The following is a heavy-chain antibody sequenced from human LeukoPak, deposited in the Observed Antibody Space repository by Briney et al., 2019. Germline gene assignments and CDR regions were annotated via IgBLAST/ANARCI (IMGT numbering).Heavy chain of an antibody. CDR1: GGSFTPYY. CDR3: ARVAKRNYYFDY. J-gene: IGHJ4*02. CDR2: IYYSGST. V-gene: IGHV4-59*01. D-gene: IGHD4/OR15-4a*01. Sequence: ETLSLTCTVSGGSFTPYYWSWIRQPPGKGLEWIGYIYYSGSTNYNPSLKSRVTISVDTSKNQFSLKLSSVTAADTAVYYCARVAKRNYYFDYWGQGTLVTVSS.